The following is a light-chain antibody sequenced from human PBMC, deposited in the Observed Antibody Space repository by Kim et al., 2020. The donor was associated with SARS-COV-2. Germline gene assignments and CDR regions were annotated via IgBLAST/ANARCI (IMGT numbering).Light chain of an antibody. CDR2: GKN. CDR3: NSRDSSGNPPHV. J-gene: IGLJ1*01. CDR1: SLRSYY. Sequence: LGQTVRITCQGDSLRSYYASWYQQKPGQAPVLVIYGKNNRPSGIPDRFSGSSSGNTASLTITGAQAEDEADYYCNSRDSSGNPPHVFGTGTKVTVL. V-gene: IGLV3-19*01.